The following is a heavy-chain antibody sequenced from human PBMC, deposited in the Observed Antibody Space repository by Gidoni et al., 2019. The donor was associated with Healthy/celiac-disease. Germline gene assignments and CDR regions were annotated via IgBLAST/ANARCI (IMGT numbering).Heavy chain of an antibody. J-gene: IGHJ4*02. CDR2: ISWDGGST. CDR1: GFTFDDYT. CDR3: AKDIGGSLVVPAATIDY. Sequence: EVQLVESGGVVVQPGGSLRLSCAASGFTFDDYTMHLVRQAPGKGLEWVSLISWDGGSTYYADSVKGRFTISRDNSKNSLYLQMNSLRTEDTALYYCAKDIGGSLVVPAATIDYWGQGTLVTVSS. V-gene: IGHV3-43*01. D-gene: IGHD2-2*01.